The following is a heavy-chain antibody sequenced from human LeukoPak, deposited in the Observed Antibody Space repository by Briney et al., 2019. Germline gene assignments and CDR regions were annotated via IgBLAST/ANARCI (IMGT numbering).Heavy chain of an antibody. Sequence: GGSLRLSCAASGFTFSSSAMSWVRQAPGKGLEWVSTTSNNGGYTYYADSVQGRFTISRNNSKSTLCLQMNSLRAEDTAVYYCAKSRSSGWDYFDYWGQGTLVTVSS. J-gene: IGHJ4*02. CDR1: GFTFSSSA. V-gene: IGHV3-23*01. D-gene: IGHD6-19*01. CDR3: AKSRSSGWDYFDY. CDR2: TSNNGGYT.